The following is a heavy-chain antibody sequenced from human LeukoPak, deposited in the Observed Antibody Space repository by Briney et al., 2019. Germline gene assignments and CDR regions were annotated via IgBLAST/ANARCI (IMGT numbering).Heavy chain of an antibody. V-gene: IGHV4-34*01. D-gene: IGHD3-9*01. CDR2: INHSGST. CDR3: ARGGNYDILTGHVSSLYCFDY. CDR1: GGSFSGYY. J-gene: IGHJ4*02. Sequence: SETLSLTCAVYGGSFSGYYWSWIRQPPGKGLEWIGEINHSGSTNYNPSLKSRVTISVDTSKNQFSLKLSSVTAADTAVYYCARGGNYDILTGHVSSLYCFDYWGQGTLVTVSS.